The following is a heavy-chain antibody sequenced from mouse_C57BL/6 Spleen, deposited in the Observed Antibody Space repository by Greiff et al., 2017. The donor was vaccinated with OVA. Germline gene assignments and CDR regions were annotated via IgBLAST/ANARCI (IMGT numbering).Heavy chain of an antibody. V-gene: IGHV1-7*01. CDR3: ARGRDDYGTPDY. CDR2: INPSSGYT. Sequence: QVQLQQSGAELAKPGASVKLSCKASGYTFTSYWMHWVTQRPGQGLEWIGYINPSSGYTKYNQKFKDKATLPADKSSSTAYMQRSSLTDEDTAVYYCARGRDDYGTPDYWGQGTTLTVSS. D-gene: IGHD1-2*01. CDR1: GYTFTSYW. J-gene: IGHJ2*01.